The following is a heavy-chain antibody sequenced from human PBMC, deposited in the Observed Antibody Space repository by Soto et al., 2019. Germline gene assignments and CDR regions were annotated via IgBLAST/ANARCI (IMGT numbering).Heavy chain of an antibody. CDR1: GVTFSSYA. J-gene: IGHJ3*02. Sequence: EVQLLESGGGLVQPGGSLRLSCAASGVTFSSYAMSWVRQAPGKGLEWVSAISGSGCSTYYADSVKGRFTISRDNSKNTLYLQMNSLRAEDTAVYYCAKDRISKVRGVYDAFDIWGQGTMVTVSS. D-gene: IGHD3-10*01. CDR2: ISGSGCST. V-gene: IGHV3-23*01. CDR3: AKDRISKVRGVYDAFDI.